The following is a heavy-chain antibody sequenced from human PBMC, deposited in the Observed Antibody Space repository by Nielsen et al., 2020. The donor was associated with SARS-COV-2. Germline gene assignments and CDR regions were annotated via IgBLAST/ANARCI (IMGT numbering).Heavy chain of an antibody. Sequence: ASVKVSCKASGYTFTSYAMHWVRQAPGQRLEWMGWINAGNGNTKYSQKFQGRVTITRNTSISTAYMELSSLRSEDTAVYYCARVLAVAGIGMDVWGQGTTVTVSS. CDR1: GYTFTSYA. V-gene: IGHV1-3*01. CDR2: INAGNGNT. J-gene: IGHJ6*02. CDR3: ARVLAVAGIGMDV. D-gene: IGHD6-19*01.